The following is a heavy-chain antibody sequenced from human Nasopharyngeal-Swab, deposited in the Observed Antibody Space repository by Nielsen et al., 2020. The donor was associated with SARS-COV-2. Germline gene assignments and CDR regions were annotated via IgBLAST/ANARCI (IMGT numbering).Heavy chain of an antibody. J-gene: IGHJ4*02. D-gene: IGHD6-6*01. V-gene: IGHV3-21*01. CDR1: GFTFSSYS. CDR2: ISSSSSYI. Sequence: GVLKISCAASGFTFSSYSMNWVRQAPGKGLEWVSSISSSSSYIYYADSVKGRFTISRDNAKNSLYLQMNSLRAEDTAVYYCARVGGRDSSSFDYWGQGTLVTVSS. CDR3: ARVGGRDSSSFDY.